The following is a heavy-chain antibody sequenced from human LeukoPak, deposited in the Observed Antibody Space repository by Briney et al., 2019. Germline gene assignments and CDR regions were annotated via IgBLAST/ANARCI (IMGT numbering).Heavy chain of an antibody. V-gene: IGHV3-30*18. CDR3: AKDYDYGDYAVDY. CDR2: ISYDGSYK. Sequence: GGSLRLSCAAYGFTFSTYVMHWVRQAPGRGLEWVAFISYDGSYKYYADSVKGRFTISRDSSKNTLYLQMNSLRAEDTAVYYCAKDYDYGDYAVDYWGQGTLVTVSS. J-gene: IGHJ4*02. CDR1: GFTFSTYV. D-gene: IGHD4-17*01.